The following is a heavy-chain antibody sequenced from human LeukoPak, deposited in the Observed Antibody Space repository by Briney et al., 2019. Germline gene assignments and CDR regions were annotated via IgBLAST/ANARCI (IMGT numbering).Heavy chain of an antibody. Sequence: AGGSLRLSCAASRFTFSSYWMSWVRQAPGKGLEWVANIKQDGSEKYYVDSVKGRFTISRDNAKNSLYLQMNSLRAEDTAVYYCARDCPSIAARPTDWYFDLWGRGTLVTVSS. V-gene: IGHV3-7*01. CDR2: IKQDGSEK. J-gene: IGHJ2*01. CDR1: RFTFSSYW. D-gene: IGHD6-6*01. CDR3: ARDCPSIAARPTDWYFDL.